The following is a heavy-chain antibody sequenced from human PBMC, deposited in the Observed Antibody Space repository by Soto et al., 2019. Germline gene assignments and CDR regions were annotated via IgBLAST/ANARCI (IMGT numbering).Heavy chain of an antibody. D-gene: IGHD2-2*01. J-gene: IGHJ5*02. V-gene: IGHV1-46*03. CDR2: INPSGGST. CDR3: ARGSGYCSSTSCYALYPPQGNNWFDP. CDR1: GYTFTSYY. Sequence: ASVKVSCKASGYTFTSYYMHCVRQAPGQGLEWMGIINPSGGSTSYAQKFQGRVTMTRDTSTSTVYMELGSLRSEDTAVYYCARGSGYCSSTSCYALYPPQGNNWFDPWGQGTLVTVSS.